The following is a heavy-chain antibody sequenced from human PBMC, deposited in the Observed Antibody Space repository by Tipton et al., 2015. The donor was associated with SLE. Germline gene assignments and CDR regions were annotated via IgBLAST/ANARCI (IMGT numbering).Heavy chain of an antibody. Sequence: TLSLTCTVSGGSISGYYWSWIRQPAGKGLEWIGRIYSSGSTIYNPSLKSRLTLSLDTSKNQFSLRVRSVTAADTAVYYCARLSPLWFGEYTEYWGQGTLVTVTS. CDR3: ARLSPLWFGEYTEY. V-gene: IGHV4-4*07. CDR1: GGSISGYY. CDR2: IYSSGST. D-gene: IGHD3-10*01. J-gene: IGHJ4*02.